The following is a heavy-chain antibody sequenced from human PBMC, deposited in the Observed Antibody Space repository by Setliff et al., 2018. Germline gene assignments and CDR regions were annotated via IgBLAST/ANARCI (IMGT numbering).Heavy chain of an antibody. CDR1: DGSISNAY. D-gene: IGHD3-10*01. V-gene: IGHV4-59*08. J-gene: IGHJ3*01. Sequence: SETLSLTCTVSDGSISNAYWSWIRQSPGKGLEWIGYIYDTGSTNSDPSLKSRVTMSVDTSKNQVSLKMTPVTAADTAVYYCARHGPTRTDSWFDSFDVWGQGTKVTVSS. CDR3: ARHGPTRTDSWFDSFDV. CDR2: IYDTGST.